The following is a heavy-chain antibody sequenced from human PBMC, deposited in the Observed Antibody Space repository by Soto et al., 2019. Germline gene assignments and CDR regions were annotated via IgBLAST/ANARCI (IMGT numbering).Heavy chain of an antibody. Sequence: PGGSLRLSCAASGFTLSSYEMDWVRQGTGKGLAWVSYISGSDTHIYYADSVTGRFTISRDNAKNSLYLQMNRLRAEDTAVYYCVRDSGSRLSFDYWGQGTLVTVSS. J-gene: IGHJ4*02. CDR2: ISGSDTHI. D-gene: IGHD1-1*01. V-gene: IGHV3-48*03. CDR1: GFTLSSYE. CDR3: VRDSGSRLSFDY.